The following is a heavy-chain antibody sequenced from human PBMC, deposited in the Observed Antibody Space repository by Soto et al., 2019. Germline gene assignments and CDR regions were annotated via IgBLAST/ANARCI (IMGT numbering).Heavy chain of an antibody. D-gene: IGHD2-15*01. V-gene: IGHV1-69*12. J-gene: IGHJ2*01. CDR2: IIPIFGTA. Sequence: QVQLVQSGAEVKKPGSSVTVSCKASGGTFSSYSISWVRQAPGQGLEWMGGIIPIFGTANYAQKFQGRVTLTADEPTTTAYSELSSLRSEDAAVYYCARGILRWRQLWSFDPWGRGALVTVSS. CDR3: ARGILRWRQLWSFDP. CDR1: GGTFSSYS.